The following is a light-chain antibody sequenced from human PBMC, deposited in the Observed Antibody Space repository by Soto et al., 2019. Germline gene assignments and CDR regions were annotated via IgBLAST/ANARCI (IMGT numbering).Light chain of an antibody. Sequence: QSGLTQSPSASGTPGQRVTITCSGSSSNIGSNPVNWYQQFPGTAPKLLISINKQRPSGVPDRFSDSKSGTSASLSISGLQSEDEADYYCAVWDDSLNGVMFGGGTKLTVL. V-gene: IGLV1-44*01. CDR2: INK. CDR1: SSNIGSNP. J-gene: IGLJ3*02. CDR3: AVWDDSLNGVM.